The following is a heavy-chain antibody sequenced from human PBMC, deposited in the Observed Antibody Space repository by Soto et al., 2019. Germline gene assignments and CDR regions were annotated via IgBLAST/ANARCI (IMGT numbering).Heavy chain of an antibody. J-gene: IGHJ4*02. D-gene: IGHD3-22*01. V-gene: IGHV3-11*06. CDR3: ASSALGWYYYDSSGYYDY. CDR2: ISSSSSYT. Sequence: LRLSCAASGFTFSDYYMSWIRQAPGKGLEWVSYISSSSSYTNYADSVKGRFTISRDNAKNSLYLQMNSLRAEDTAVYYCASSALGWYYYDSSGYYDYWGQGTLVTVSS. CDR1: GFTFSDYY.